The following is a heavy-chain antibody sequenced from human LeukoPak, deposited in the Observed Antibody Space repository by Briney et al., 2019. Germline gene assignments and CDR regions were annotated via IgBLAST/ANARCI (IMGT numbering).Heavy chain of an antibody. V-gene: IGHV1-46*01. D-gene: IGHD3-10*01. CDR2: INPSGGST. CDR3: ARVGKRSSSGSYYDY. J-gene: IGHJ4*02. CDR1: GYTFTSYY. Sequence: WASVKVSCKASGYTFTSYYMHWVRQAPGQGLEWMGIINPSGGSTSYAQKLQGRVTMTRDMSTSTVYMELSSLRSEDTAVYYCARVGKRSSSGSYYDYWGQGTLVTVSS.